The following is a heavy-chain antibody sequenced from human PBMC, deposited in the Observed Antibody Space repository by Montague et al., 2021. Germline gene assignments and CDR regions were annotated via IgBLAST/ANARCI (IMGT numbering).Heavy chain of an antibody. V-gene: IGHV4-39*07. D-gene: IGHD6-13*01. CDR3: AKVFSSWYVGWFDP. J-gene: IGHJ5*02. CDR2: IYYSGNS. CDR1: GASITSNIYY. Sequence: SETLSLTCTVSGASITSNIYYWGWIRPSPGKGLEWIGSIYYSGNSFYPPSLKSRITMAVDTSKNQFSLKLSSVTAADTAIYYCAKVFSSWYVGWFDPWGQGTLVTVSS.